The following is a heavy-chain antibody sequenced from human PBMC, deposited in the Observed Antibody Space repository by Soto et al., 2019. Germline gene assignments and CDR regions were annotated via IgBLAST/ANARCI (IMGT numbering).Heavy chain of an antibody. V-gene: IGHV3-13*01. CDR1: GFTFSAYD. D-gene: IGHD3-10*01. Sequence: EVQLVESGGGLVQPGGSLRLSCAASGFTFSAYDMHWVRQGTGKGLKWVSAIDTAGETQYAASMKCRFTISRENAKNSLYLQMNSLSAGDTAVYYGARLYYDSGSSWIDFWGRGTLVTVSS. CDR3: ARLYYDSGSSWIDF. J-gene: IGHJ2*01. CDR2: IDTAGET.